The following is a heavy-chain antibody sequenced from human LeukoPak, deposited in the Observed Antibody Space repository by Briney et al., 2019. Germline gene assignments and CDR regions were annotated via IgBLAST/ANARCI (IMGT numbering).Heavy chain of an antibody. V-gene: IGHV3-23*01. CDR3: ARDVGITVGATDY. Sequence: GGSLRLSCAASGFTSSSYPMTWVRQAPGKGLDWVSTIGDSGGNTFYADSVKGRFTISRDNSKNTLFLQMISLRAEDTAVYYCARDVGITVGATDYWGQGALVAVSS. CDR1: GFTSSSYP. D-gene: IGHD1-26*01. CDR2: IGDSGGNT. J-gene: IGHJ4*02.